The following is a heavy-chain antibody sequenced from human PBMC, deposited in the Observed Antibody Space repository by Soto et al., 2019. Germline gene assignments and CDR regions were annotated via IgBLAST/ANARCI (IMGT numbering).Heavy chain of an antibody. CDR3: AKDSMVRGVNPYYYYYGMDV. J-gene: IGHJ6*02. V-gene: IGHV3-43*01. CDR1: GFTFDDYT. CDR2: ISWDGGST. D-gene: IGHD3-10*01. Sequence: GSLRLSCAASGFTFDDYTMHWVRQAPGKGLEWVCLISWDGGSTYYADSVKGRFSISRDNRKNSLYLQMNSLRTEDTALYYCAKDSMVRGVNPYYYYYGMDVWGQGTTVTSP.